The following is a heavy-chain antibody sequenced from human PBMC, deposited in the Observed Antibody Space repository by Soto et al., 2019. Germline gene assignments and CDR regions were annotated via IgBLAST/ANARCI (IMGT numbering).Heavy chain of an antibody. V-gene: IGHV1-46*01. CDR2: INPSGAST. Sequence: GASVKISCKASGYTFTSYYIHWVRQAPGQGLEWVGLINPSGASTTYAQKSQGRVTMTRDTSTSTVYMELNSLRSEDTAVYFCARDAQIGHGYSAYHTYWGQGTLVTVSS. CDR1: GYTFTSYY. D-gene: IGHD5-12*01. J-gene: IGHJ4*02. CDR3: ARDAQIGHGYSAYHTY.